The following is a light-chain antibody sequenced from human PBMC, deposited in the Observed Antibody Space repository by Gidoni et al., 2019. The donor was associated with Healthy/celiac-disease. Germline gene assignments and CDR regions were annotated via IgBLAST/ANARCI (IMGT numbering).Light chain of an antibody. CDR2: GAS. J-gene: IGKJ2*01. CDR3: QQYGSSPRYT. V-gene: IGKV3-20*01. Sequence: IVLTQSPGTLSLSPGDRATLSCRASQSVSSSYLAWYQQKPGQAPRLLIYGASSRATGIPDRFSGSGSGTDFTLTISRLEPEDFAVYYCQQYGSSPRYTFGQGTKLEIK. CDR1: QSVSSSY.